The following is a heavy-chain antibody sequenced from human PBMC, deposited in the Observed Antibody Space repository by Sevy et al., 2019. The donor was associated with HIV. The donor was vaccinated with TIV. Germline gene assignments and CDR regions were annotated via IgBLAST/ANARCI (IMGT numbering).Heavy chain of an antibody. CDR3: ARDKPQGVVVIPGTMWGGVDY. CDR1: GYTFRSYG. Sequence: ASVKVSCRASGYTFRSYGISWVRQAPGQGLEWMGWISPYTGDTDFAQKVQGRVSMTSDTSTSTAYMELRRLRSDDTDVDYCARDKPQGVVVIPGTMWGGVDYWGQGTLVTVSS. D-gene: IGHD2-2*01. V-gene: IGHV1-18*01. J-gene: IGHJ4*02. CDR2: ISPYTGDT.